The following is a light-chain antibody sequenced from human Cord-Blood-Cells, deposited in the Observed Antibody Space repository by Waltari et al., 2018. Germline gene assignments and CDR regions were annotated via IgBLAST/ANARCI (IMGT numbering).Light chain of an antibody. V-gene: IGLV2-23*01. Sequence: QSALTQPASVSGSPGQSITITFTGTSSDVGSYTLLSWYQHHPGKAPKLMLYAGSKRPSGVSNRFSGSKSGNTASLTISGLQAEDEADYYCCSYAGSSTLVFGGGTKLTVL. CDR2: AGS. CDR3: CSYAGSSTLV. CDR1: SSDVGSYTL. J-gene: IGLJ2*01.